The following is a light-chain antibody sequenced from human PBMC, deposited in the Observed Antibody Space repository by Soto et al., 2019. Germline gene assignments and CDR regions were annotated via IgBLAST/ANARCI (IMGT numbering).Light chain of an antibody. CDR1: SSDVGGYSY. J-gene: IGLJ2*01. Sequence: QSALTQPASVSGSPGQSVTLSCTGTSSDVGGYSYVSWYQQYPGKAPKLMIYEVSNRPSGVSNRFSGSKSGNTASLTISGLQAEDEADYYCSSYTSSNTVAFGGGTKLTVL. CDR3: SSYTSSNTVA. V-gene: IGLV2-14*01. CDR2: EVS.